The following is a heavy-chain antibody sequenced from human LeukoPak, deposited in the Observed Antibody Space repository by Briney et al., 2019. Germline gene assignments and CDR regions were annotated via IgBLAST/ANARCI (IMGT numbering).Heavy chain of an antibody. Sequence: SETLSLTCVVYGGSFSGYYWSWIRQPPGKGLEWIGEINHSGSTNYNPSPKSRVTISVDTSKNQFSLKLSSVTAADMAVYYCARSRVTGGFDYWGQGTLVTVSS. CDR1: GGSFSGYY. D-gene: IGHD7-27*01. CDR3: ARSRVTGGFDY. CDR2: INHSGST. V-gene: IGHV4-34*01. J-gene: IGHJ4*02.